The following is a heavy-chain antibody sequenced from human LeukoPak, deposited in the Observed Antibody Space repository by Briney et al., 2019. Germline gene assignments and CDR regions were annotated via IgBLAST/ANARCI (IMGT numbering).Heavy chain of an antibody. CDR2: IYYSGST. D-gene: IGHD3/OR15-3a*01. Sequence: SETLSLTCTVSGGSVSSSSYYWGWIRQPPGKGLEWIGSIYYSGSTYYNPSLKSRVTISVDTSKNQFSLKLSSVTAADTAVYYCARDWSMGVFDYWGQGTLVTVSS. J-gene: IGHJ4*02. CDR3: ARDWSMGVFDY. CDR1: GGSVSSSSYY. V-gene: IGHV4-39*01.